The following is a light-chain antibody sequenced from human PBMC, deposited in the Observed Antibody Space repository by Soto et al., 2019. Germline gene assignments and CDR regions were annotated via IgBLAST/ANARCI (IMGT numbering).Light chain of an antibody. V-gene: IGKV3D-15*01. CDR3: QQYNNWPLT. CDR1: QSVNSH. CDR2: GES. J-gene: IGKJ4*01. Sequence: EIVMTQSPASLSVSPGERVTLSCRASQSVNSHLSWYQQKPGQAPRLLILGESTRATGTPARFSGSGSVTDFTLTISSLQSEDFAVYYCQQYNNWPLTVGGGTKVEIK.